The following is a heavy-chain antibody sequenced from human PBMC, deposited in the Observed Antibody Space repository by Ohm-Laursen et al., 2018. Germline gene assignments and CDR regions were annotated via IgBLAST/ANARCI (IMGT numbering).Heavy chain of an antibody. CDR1: GFTFADYG. CDR3: ARDVDTSSHYSQFDP. Sequence: SLRLSCAASGFTFADYGFSWVRQAPGKGLEWVSGISWNGDITGYADSVKGRFTISRDNAKNSPYLQMNSLRAEDTAMYYCARDVDTSSHYSQFDPWGRGTLVTVSS. V-gene: IGHV3-20*04. J-gene: IGHJ5*02. CDR2: ISWNGDIT. D-gene: IGHD5-18*01.